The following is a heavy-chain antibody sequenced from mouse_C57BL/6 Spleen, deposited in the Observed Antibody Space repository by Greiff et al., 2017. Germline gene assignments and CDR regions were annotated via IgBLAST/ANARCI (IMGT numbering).Heavy chain of an antibody. CDR1: GFNIKDYY. J-gene: IGHJ1*03. CDR2: IDPEDGDT. CDR3: TARPETDFDV. V-gene: IGHV14-1*01. Sequence: EVQRVESGAELVRPGASVKLSCTASGFNIKDYYMHWVKQRPDQGLEWIGRIDPEDGDTDYAPKFQGKATMTADTSSNTAYLQLSSLTSEDTAVCYCTARPETDFDVWGTGTTVTVSS.